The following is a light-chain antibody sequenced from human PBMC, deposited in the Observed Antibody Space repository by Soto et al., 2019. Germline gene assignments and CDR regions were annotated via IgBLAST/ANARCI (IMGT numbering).Light chain of an antibody. CDR3: SSYTSSSTPVV. V-gene: IGLV2-14*01. Sequence: QSARTQPAAVSGSPGQSITSSCTGTSRDGGGYKYVSWYQQHPGKAPKLMIYDVSNRPSGVSNRFSGSKSGNTASLTISGLQAEDEADYYCSSYTSSSTPVVFGGGTKVTVL. J-gene: IGLJ2*01. CDR1: SRDGGGYKY. CDR2: DVS.